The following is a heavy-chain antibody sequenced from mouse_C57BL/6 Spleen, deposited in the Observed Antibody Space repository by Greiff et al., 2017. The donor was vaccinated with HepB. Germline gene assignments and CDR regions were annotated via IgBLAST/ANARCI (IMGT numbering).Heavy chain of an antibody. Sequence: EVKVEESGPGLVKPSQSLSLTCSVTGYSITSGYYWNWIRQFPGNKLEWMGYISYDGSNNYNPSLKNRISITRDTSKNQFFLKLNSVTTEDTATYYCARDDYAVDYWGQGTTLTVSS. CDR2: ISYDGSN. D-gene: IGHD2-4*01. J-gene: IGHJ2*01. CDR3: ARDDYAVDY. CDR1: GYSITSGYY. V-gene: IGHV3-6*01.